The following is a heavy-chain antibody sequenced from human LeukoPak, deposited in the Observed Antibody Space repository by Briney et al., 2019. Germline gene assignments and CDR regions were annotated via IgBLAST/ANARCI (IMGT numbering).Heavy chain of an antibody. V-gene: IGHV3-30*02. J-gene: IGHJ1*01. CDR1: GFTFSSYG. CDR2: IRYDGSNK. CDR3: ARGKYDSSPFLQH. Sequence: GGSLRLSCAASGFTFSSYGMHWVRQAPGKGLEWVAFIRYDGSNKYYADSVKGRSTISRDNAKNSMYLQMNSLRAEDTAVYYCARGKYDSSPFLQHWGQGTLVTVSS. D-gene: IGHD3-22*01.